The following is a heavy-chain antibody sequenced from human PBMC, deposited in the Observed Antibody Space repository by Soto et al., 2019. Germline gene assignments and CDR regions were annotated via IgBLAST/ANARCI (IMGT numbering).Heavy chain of an antibody. CDR2: IIPILGTA. CDR3: ARGLGYCSSTSCYGGGL. J-gene: IGHJ4*02. D-gene: IGHD2-2*01. V-gene: IGHV1-69*01. CDR1: GGTFSSYA. Sequence: QVQLVQSGAEVKKPGSSVKVSCKASGGTFSSYAISWVRQAPGQGLEWMGGIIPILGTANYAQKFQGRVTITADESTSTAYMELSSLRSEDTAVYYCARGLGYCSSTSCYGGGLWGQGTLVTVSS.